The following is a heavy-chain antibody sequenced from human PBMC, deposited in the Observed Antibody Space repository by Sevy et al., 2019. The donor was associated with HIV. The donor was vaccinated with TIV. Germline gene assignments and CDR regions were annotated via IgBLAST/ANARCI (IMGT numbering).Heavy chain of an antibody. CDR3: AKDSSRRAYGSGSYLGYMDV. Sequence: GGFLRLSCAASGFTFSSYAMSWVRQAPGKGLEWVSAISGSGGSTYYADSVKGRFTISRDNSKNTLYLQMNSLRAEDTAVYYCAKDSSRRAYGSGSYLGYMDVWGKGTTVNVSS. CDR2: ISGSGGST. D-gene: IGHD3-10*01. V-gene: IGHV3-23*01. CDR1: GFTFSSYA. J-gene: IGHJ6*03.